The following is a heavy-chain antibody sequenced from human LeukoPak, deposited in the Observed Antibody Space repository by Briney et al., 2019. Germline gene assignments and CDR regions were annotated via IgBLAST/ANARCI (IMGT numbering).Heavy chain of an antibody. Sequence: GGSLRLSCAASGCRFSSYWMTWVRQAPGRGLEWVATIKPDGSEKYYVDSVKGRFTMSRDNAKNSLYLQVNSLRVEDTAVYYCARGEYFFDYWGQGTLVTVSS. CDR1: GCRFSSYW. V-gene: IGHV3-7*04. CDR2: IKPDGSEK. CDR3: ARGEYFFDY. J-gene: IGHJ4*02.